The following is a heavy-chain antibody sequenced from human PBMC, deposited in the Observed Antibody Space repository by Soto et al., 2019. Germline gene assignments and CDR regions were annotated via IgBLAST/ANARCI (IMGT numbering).Heavy chain of an antibody. V-gene: IGHV4-30-2*01. CDR2: IYHSGST. CDR1: GGSISSGGYS. CDR3: AREAIFGEPDY. Sequence: PSETLSLTCAVSGGSISSGGYSWSWIRQPPGKGLEWIGYIYHSGSTYYNPSLKSRVTISVDRSKNQFSLKLSSVTAADTAVYYCAREAIFGEPDYWGQGTLVTVSS. J-gene: IGHJ4*02. D-gene: IGHD3-3*01.